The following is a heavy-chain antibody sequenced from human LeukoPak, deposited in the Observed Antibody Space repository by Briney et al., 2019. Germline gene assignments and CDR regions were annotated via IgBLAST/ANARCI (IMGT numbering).Heavy chain of an antibody. J-gene: IGHJ6*04. CDR2: INHSGST. CDR3: ARTVTSPRRYYYGMDV. CDR1: GGSFSGYY. D-gene: IGHD4-17*01. V-gene: IGHV4-34*01. Sequence: SETLSLTCAAYGGSFSGYYWSWIRQPPGKGLEWIGEINHSGSTNYNPSLKSRVTISVDTSKNQFSLKLSSVTAADTAVYYCARTVTSPRRYYYGMDVWGKGTTVTVSS.